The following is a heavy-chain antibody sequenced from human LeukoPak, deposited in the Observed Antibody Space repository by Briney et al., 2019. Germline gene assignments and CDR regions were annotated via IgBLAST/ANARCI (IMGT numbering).Heavy chain of an antibody. CDR3: ARTASGSYHKTGGAFHI. CDR1: GFSFSSSW. J-gene: IGHJ3*02. V-gene: IGHV5-51*01. CDR2: IYPGDSDI. Sequence: GESLKISCKGSGFSFSSSWIAWVRQMPGKGLEWMGIIYPGDSDIRYNPSFQGQVTISADNSISTAYLQWSSLKASDTAMHYCARTASGSYHKTGGAFHIWGQGTVVTVSS. D-gene: IGHD1-26*01.